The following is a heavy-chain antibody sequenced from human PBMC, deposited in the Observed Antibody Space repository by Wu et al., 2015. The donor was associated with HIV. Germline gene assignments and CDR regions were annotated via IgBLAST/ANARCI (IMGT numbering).Heavy chain of an antibody. D-gene: IGHD3-9*01. V-gene: IGHV1-69*12. CDR1: GRTFSSYA. CDR2: IVPIFATP. Sequence: QVQLVQSGAEMKKPGSSVKVSCKAFGRTFSSYAINWVRQAPGQGLEWIGGIVPIFATPNYAQKFEGRVTITADESTSTVYMELKRLSSDDTAVHYCARGSALQYFDLYIYYMDVWGKGTTVTVSS. CDR3: ARGSALQYFDLYIYYMDV. J-gene: IGHJ6*03.